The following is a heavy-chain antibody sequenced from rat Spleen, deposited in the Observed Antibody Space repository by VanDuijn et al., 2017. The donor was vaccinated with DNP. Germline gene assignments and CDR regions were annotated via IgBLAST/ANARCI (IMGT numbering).Heavy chain of an antibody. Sequence: EVQVLESGGGLVQPGNSLKLSCATSGFTFSTAWMYWYRQFPEKRLEWVARIKAKSNNYATDYTESVKGRFTISRDDSKSSIYLQMNNLKEEDTAIYYCAAYYGYNRWYFDFWGPGTMVTVSS. V-gene: IGHV6-6*01. D-gene: IGHD1-9*01. CDR3: AAYYGYNRWYFDF. J-gene: IGHJ1*01. CDR2: IKAKSNNYAT. CDR1: GFTFSTAW.